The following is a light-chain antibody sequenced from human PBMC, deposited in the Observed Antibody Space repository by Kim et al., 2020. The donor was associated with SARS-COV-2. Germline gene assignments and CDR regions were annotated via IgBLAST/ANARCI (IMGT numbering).Light chain of an antibody. Sequence: DVVMTQSPLSLPVTLGQPASISCRSSQSLVPSDGNPYLNWFQQRPSQSPRRLIYKVSNRDSGGPARFSGSGSGTVFTLKIRRVEADDVGGYYCMQGPHWPPYTRGQETKVDI. CDR1: QSLVPSDGNPY. CDR3: MQGPHWPPYT. CDR2: KVS. J-gene: IGKJ2*01. V-gene: IGKV2-30*02.